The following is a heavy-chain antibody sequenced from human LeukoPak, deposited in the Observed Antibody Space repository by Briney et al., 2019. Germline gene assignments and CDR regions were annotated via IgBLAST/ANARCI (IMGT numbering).Heavy chain of an antibody. V-gene: IGHV1-69-2*01. CDR1: GYTFIDYY. J-gene: IGHJ3*02. D-gene: IGHD1-26*01. CDR3: AIAPTWDDGFDM. CDR2: VDPEDGET. Sequence: PGASVKVSCKASGYTFIDYYIHWVQQAPGEGLEWVGRVDPEDGETIYAEKFQGRVTITADTSTDTGYMELRSLGSEDTAVYFCAIAPTWDDGFDMWGQGTMVSVSS.